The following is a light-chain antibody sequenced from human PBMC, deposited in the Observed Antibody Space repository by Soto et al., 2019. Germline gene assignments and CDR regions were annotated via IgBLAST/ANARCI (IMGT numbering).Light chain of an antibody. V-gene: IGKV3-15*01. CDR3: QEYNSWPRT. Sequence: EIVMTQSPATLSVSPGERATLSCRASQSVSSNLAWYQQKPGQAPRLLIYGASTRATGIPARFSGSGSGTAFTLTISCLQSDDFAVYDCQEYNSWPRTFGQGTKLEIK. CDR1: QSVSSN. J-gene: IGKJ2*01. CDR2: GAS.